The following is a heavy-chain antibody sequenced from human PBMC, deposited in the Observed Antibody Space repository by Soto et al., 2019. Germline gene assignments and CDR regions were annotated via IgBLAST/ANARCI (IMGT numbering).Heavy chain of an antibody. CDR1: GFTFSDYW. D-gene: IGHD3-10*01. J-gene: IGHJ4*02. Sequence: EVQLVESGGGLVQPGGSLRLSCVASGFTFSDYWMSWVRQAPGKGLEFVANIKTDGSEKYYVDPVKGRFTISRDNAKNSLYLQMNSLRAEDTAVYYCASSMGRGGNDYWGQGTLVAVSS. CDR3: ASSMGRGGNDY. CDR2: IKTDGSEK. V-gene: IGHV3-7*05.